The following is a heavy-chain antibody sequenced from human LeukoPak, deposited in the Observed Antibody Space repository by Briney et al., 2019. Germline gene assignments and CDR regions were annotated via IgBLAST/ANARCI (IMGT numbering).Heavy chain of an antibody. CDR1: GGSISSYY. D-gene: IGHD6-13*01. CDR3: ARDTAAVWHYYYYYYMDV. CDR2: IYTSGST. V-gene: IGHV4-4*07. J-gene: IGHJ6*03. Sequence: PSETLSLTCTVSGGSISSYYWSWIRQPAGKGLEWIGRIYTSGSTNYNPSLKSRVTMSVDTSKNQFSLKLSSVTAADTAVYYCARDTAAVWHYYYYYYMDVWGKGTTVTVSS.